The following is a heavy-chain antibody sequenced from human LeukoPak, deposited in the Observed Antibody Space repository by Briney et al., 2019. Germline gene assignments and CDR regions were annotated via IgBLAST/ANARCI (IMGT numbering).Heavy chain of an antibody. V-gene: IGHV1-69*02. J-gene: IGHJ4*02. CDR3: ARDSGSYLFDY. Sequence: SVKVSCKASGGTFSSYTISWVRQAPGQGLEWMGRIIPILGIANYAQKFQGRVTITADKSTSTAYMELSSLRSEDTAVYYCARDSGSYLFDYWGQGALVTVSS. CDR2: IIPILGIA. D-gene: IGHD1-26*01. CDR1: GGTFSSYT.